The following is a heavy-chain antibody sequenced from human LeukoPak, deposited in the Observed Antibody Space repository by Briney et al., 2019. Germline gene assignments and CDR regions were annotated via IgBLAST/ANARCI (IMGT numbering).Heavy chain of an antibody. V-gene: IGHV1-69*04. J-gene: IGHJ4*02. CDR2: IIPILGIA. Sequence: ASVEVSCKASGGTFSSYAISWVRQAPGQGLEWMGRIIPILGIANYAQKFQGRVTITADKSTSTAYMELSSLRSEDTAVYYCARLGFYNWNDDRDYWGQGTLVTVSS. CDR3: ARLGFYNWNDDRDY. D-gene: IGHD1-20*01. CDR1: GGTFSSYA.